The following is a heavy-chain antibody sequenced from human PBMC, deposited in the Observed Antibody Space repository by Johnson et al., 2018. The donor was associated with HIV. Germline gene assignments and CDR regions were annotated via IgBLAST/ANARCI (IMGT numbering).Heavy chain of an antibody. D-gene: IGHD1-1*01. CDR1: GFTFSNYA. J-gene: IGHJ3*02. Sequence: QVQLVESGGGVVQPGRSLRLSCAASGFTFSNYAIHWVRQAPGKGLEWVAIISYDGSNKYYADSVKGRFAISRDNSKNTLYLQMNSLRAEDTALYYCARDTKVPRYNWNDGAFDIWGQGTMVTVSS. V-gene: IGHV3-30*09. CDR3: ARDTKVPRYNWNDGAFDI. CDR2: ISYDGSNK.